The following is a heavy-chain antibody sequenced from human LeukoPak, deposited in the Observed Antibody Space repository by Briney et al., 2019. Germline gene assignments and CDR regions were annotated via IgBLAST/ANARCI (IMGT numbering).Heavy chain of an antibody. CDR2: ISGSGGST. CDR1: GFTFSSYA. J-gene: IGHJ3*02. V-gene: IGHV3-23*01. CDR3: AKYMIVVVIDDAFDI. Sequence: PGGSLRLSCAASGFTFSSYAMSWVRQAPGKGLEWVSTISGSGGSTYYADSVKGRFTISRDTSKNTLYLQMNSLRAEDTAVYYCAKYMIVVVIDDAFDIWGQGTMVTVSS. D-gene: IGHD3-22*01.